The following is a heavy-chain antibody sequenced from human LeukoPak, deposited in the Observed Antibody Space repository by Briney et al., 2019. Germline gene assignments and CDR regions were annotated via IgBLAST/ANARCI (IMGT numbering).Heavy chain of an antibody. CDR1: GGSISSSSYY. CDR3: ASFSSGYLPASF. V-gene: IGHV4-39*01. J-gene: IGHJ4*02. CDR2: IYYSGST. D-gene: IGHD6-19*01. Sequence: SETLSLTCTVSGGSISSSSYYWGWIRQPPGKGLEWIGSIYYSGSTYYNPSLKSRVTISVDTSRNQFSLKLSSVTAADTAVYYCASFSSGYLPASFWGQGTLVTVSS.